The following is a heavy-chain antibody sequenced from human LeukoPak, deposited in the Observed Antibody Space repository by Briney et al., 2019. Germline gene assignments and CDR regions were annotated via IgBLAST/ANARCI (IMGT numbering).Heavy chain of an antibody. CDR1: GFTFSSYG. D-gene: IGHD3-10*01. V-gene: IGHV3-33*01. CDR3: ATLGVSHFDY. J-gene: IGHJ4*02. Sequence: GGSLRLSCAASGFTFSSYGMHWVRQAPGKGLEWVAVIWYDGSNKYYADPVKGRFTISRDNSKNTLYLQMNSLRAEDTAVYYCATLGVSHFDYWGQGTLVTVSS. CDR2: IWYDGSNK.